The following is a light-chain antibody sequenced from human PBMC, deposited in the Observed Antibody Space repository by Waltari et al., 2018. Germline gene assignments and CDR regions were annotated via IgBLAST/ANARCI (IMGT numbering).Light chain of an antibody. Sequence: EIVLTQSPTTLSLSPGERATLSCRARQSVSRSLAWYQQKPGQAPRPLIYDASNRATGSPARFSGSGSGTDFTLTITSLEPEESAVYYCQHRSDWPLTFGGGTRVEIK. CDR2: DAS. J-gene: IGKJ4*01. V-gene: IGKV3-11*01. CDR3: QHRSDWPLT. CDR1: QSVSRS.